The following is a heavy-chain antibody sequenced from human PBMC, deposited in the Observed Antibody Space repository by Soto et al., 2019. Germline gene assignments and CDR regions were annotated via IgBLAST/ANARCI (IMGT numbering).Heavy chain of an antibody. CDR3: ARDQVRVGAHYGMDD. CDR1: GFTFRNYW. J-gene: IGHJ6*02. V-gene: IGHV3-7*01. Sequence: EGQLVESGGGLVQPGGSLRLSCAASGFTFRNYWMSWVRQAPGQGLEWVANIKQDGTEKYYVDSVKGRFTISRDNAMNSLYLQMNSLRAEDTAVYYCARDQVRVGAHYGMDDWGQETTVTVSS. CDR2: IKQDGTEK. D-gene: IGHD2-2*01.